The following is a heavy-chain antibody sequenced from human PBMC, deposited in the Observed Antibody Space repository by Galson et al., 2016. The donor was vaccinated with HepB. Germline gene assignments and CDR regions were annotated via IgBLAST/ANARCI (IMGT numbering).Heavy chain of an antibody. CDR1: GGAFRTYH. CDR2: ITHSGST. D-gene: IGHD3-9*01. Sequence: SETLSLTCAVHGGAFRTYHWTWIRQSPGKGLEWIGEITHSGSTDYNPSLKSRVTISVDPSNNQFSLKVISVTAADTAIYYCVRGFPTLPKILTGPLGEDWSDSWGQGTLVTVSS. CDR3: VRGFPTLPKILTGPLGEDWSDS. J-gene: IGHJ5*01. V-gene: IGHV4-34*01.